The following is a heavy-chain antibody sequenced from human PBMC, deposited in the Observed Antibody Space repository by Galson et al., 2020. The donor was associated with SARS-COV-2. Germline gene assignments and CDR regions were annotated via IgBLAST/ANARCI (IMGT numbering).Heavy chain of an antibody. Sequence: KIGESLKISCKGSGYSFTTYWIGWVHQMPGKGLEWVGSIYPGDSDTRYTPSFQGQVSISADNSISTAYLQWSSLKAADTAIYYCARAPTGTLSPYSVAYWGQGTLVTVSS. CDR3: ARAPTGTLSPYSVAY. CDR2: IYPGDSDT. V-gene: IGHV5-51*07. CDR1: GYSFTTYW. D-gene: IGHD2-15*01. J-gene: IGHJ4*02.